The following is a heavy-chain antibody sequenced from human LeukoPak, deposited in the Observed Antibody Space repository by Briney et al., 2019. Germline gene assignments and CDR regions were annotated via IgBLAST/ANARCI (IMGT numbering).Heavy chain of an antibody. Sequence: GGSLRLSCTASGFSFKNFGMSWVRQAPGKGLEWVSGVSGSGARTSYADSVKGRFTISRDNSKNMLFLQMNSLRAEDTAVYYCAKDRAYSSGLGAFDIWGQGTMVTVAS. V-gene: IGHV3-23*01. CDR2: VSGSGART. D-gene: IGHD6-19*01. CDR3: AKDRAYSSGLGAFDI. CDR1: GFSFKNFG. J-gene: IGHJ3*02.